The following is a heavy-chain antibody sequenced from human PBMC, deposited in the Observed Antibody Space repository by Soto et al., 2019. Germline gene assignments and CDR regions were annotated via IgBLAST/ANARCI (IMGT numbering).Heavy chain of an antibody. J-gene: IGHJ3*02. CDR2: ISYTGSA. V-gene: IGHV4-31*03. CDR3: AREVVSPATSDAFDI. D-gene: IGHD1-26*01. CDR1: GGSISSNNYF. Sequence: SETLSLTCTVSGGSISSNNYFWSWIRQHLGKGLEWIGYISYTGSAYYSPSLESRVTISVDTSKNQFSLRLNSVTAADTAMYYCAREVVSPATSDAFDIWGQGTMVTVSS.